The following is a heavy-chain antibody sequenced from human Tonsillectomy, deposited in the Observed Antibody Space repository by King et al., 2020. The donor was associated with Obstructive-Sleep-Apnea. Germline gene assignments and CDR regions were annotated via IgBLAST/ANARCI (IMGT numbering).Heavy chain of an antibody. V-gene: IGHV3-53*04. CDR3: ARGWWSYDFWSGYHGFDI. D-gene: IGHD3-3*01. Sequence: VQLVESGGALVQPGGSLRLSCAASGFSVRSDYMTWVRQAPGKGLEWVSLIYSADSTYYADSVKGRFTISRLISNTTLYLQMNSLIVDDTAVYYCARGWWSYDFWSGYHGFDIWGQGTMVTVSS. CDR1: GFSVRSDY. CDR2: IYSADST. J-gene: IGHJ3*02.